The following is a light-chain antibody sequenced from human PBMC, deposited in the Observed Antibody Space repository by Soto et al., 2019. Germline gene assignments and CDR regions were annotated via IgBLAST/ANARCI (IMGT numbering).Light chain of an antibody. CDR3: QHYNSYPWT. Sequence: DIQMTQSPSALSAPVGDRVTITCRASQSISSWLAWYQQKPGKAPKLLISKASSLESGVPSRFSGSGSGTAFTLTISSLQPDDFATYYCQHYNSYPWTFGQGTKVEIK. V-gene: IGKV1-5*03. CDR2: KAS. J-gene: IGKJ1*01. CDR1: QSISSW.